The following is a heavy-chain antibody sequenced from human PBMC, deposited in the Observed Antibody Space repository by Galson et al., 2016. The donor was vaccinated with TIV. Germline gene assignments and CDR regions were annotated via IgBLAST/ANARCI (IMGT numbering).Heavy chain of an antibody. CDR1: GFTFSSYA. CDR3: AKDASELIFDFWNFDY. V-gene: IGHV3-23*01. Sequence: SLRLSCAASGFTFSSYAMTWVRQAPGRGLEWVSGISINGGASYYADPVKGRFTISRDNAKNTLYLQMNSLRAEDTAVYYCAKDASELIFDFWNFDYWGQGTLVTVSS. CDR2: ISINGGAS. D-gene: IGHD3/OR15-3a*01. J-gene: IGHJ4*02.